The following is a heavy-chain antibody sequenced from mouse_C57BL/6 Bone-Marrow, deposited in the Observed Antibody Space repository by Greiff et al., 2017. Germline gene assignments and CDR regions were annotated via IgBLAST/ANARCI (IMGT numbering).Heavy chain of an antibody. CDR1: GYTFTDYY. D-gene: IGHD2-4*01. CDR2: IYPNNGGN. Sequence: VQLQQPGPELVKPGASVKMSCKASGYTFTDYYMHWVKQSPGKSLEWIGYIYPNNGGNGYNQKFKGKATLTVDKSSSTAYMELRSLTAEYSAVYYCARGEEDYPYIDYWGQGTTLTVSS. J-gene: IGHJ2*01. CDR3: ARGEEDYPYIDY. V-gene: IGHV1-34*01.